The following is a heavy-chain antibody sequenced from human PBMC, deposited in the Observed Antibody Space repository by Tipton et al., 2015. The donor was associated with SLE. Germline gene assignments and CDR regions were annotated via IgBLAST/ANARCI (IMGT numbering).Heavy chain of an antibody. CDR1: GYSFSDYW. CDR3: VRQEEQLGRVDY. D-gene: IGHD6-6*01. J-gene: IGHJ4*02. CDR2: IHPGDSDT. Sequence: VQLVQSGAEVKKPGESLKISCKASGYSFSDYWIAWVRQMPGKGLEWMGIIHPGDSDTRYSPSFQGQVTISADKYTSTAYLQWSSLKASEIAMYYCVRQEEQLGRVDYWGQGTLVTVSS. V-gene: IGHV5-51*01.